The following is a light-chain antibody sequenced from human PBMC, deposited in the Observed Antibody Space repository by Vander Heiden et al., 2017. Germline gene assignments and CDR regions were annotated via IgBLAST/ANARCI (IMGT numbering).Light chain of an antibody. CDR1: SNDLGDQG. J-gene: IGLJ1*01. V-gene: IGLV10-54*04. CDR3: SAWDSGLGTYV. CDR2: RNN. Sequence: AGLPQPPPVSKDLGQTATLTCSGNSNDLGDQGAAWLQHHQGHPPKLLSYRNNDRPSGISERFSASRSGNTASLTITGLLPEDEADYYCSAWDSGLGTYVFGTGTKVTVL.